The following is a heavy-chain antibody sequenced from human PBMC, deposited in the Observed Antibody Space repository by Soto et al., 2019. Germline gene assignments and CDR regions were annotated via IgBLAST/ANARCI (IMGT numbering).Heavy chain of an antibody. CDR3: ARDGKRSTIFGVAISEVRPSSYNYYGMDV. J-gene: IGHJ6*02. CDR2: ISSSSSYI. Sequence: EVQLVESGGGLVQPGGSLRLSCAASGFTFSSYSMNWVRQAPGKGLEWVSSISSSSSYINYADSVKGRFTISRDNVKNSLYLQMNSLRAEDTAVYYCARDGKRSTIFGVAISEVRPSSYNYYGMDVWGQGTTVTVSS. V-gene: IGHV3-21*01. D-gene: IGHD3-3*01. CDR1: GFTFSSYS.